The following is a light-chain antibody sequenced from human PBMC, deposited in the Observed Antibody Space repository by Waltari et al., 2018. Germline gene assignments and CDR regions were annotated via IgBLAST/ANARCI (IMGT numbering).Light chain of an antibody. CDR3: AAWDDSLSGVV. Sequence: QSVLTQPPSASGTPGQRVTIPCSGSSPHIGSTYVYWYQQLPGTAPKLLIYRNNQRPSGVPDRFSGSKSGTSASLAISGLRSEDEADYYCAAWDDSLSGVVFGGGTKLTVL. V-gene: IGLV1-47*01. CDR2: RNN. J-gene: IGLJ2*01. CDR1: SPHIGSTY.